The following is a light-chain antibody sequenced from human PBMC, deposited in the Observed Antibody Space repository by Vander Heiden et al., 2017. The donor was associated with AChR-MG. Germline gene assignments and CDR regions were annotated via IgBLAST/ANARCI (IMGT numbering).Light chain of an antibody. CDR1: QSVSSN. Sequence: EIVMTQSPATLSVSPGERATLSCRASQSVSSNLAWYQQKPGQAPRLLIYGASNRDNGTEFTLTISSLQSEDFAVYYCQQYKNWPPRTFGQRTKVEIK. V-gene: IGKV3-15*01. CDR2: GAS. J-gene: IGKJ1*01. CDR3: QQYKNWPPRT.